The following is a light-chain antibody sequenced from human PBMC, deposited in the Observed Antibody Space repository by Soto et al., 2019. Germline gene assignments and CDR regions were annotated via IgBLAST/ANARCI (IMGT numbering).Light chain of an antibody. CDR3: QQYGSSPIT. CDR2: GAS. Sequence: VLTQSPATLSVSPGERVTLSCRASQSVGGSLAWYRQKPGQAPRLLVYGASTRATGIPARFSGSGSGTDFTLTISRLEPEDFAVYYCQQYGSSPITFGQGTRLEI. CDR1: QSVGGS. V-gene: IGKV3-20*01. J-gene: IGKJ5*01.